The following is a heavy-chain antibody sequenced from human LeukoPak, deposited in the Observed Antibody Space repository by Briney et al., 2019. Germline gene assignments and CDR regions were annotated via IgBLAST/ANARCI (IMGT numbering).Heavy chain of an antibody. Sequence: GSSVKVSCKASGGTFSSYAISWVRQAPGQGLEWMGRIIPIFGTANYAQKFQGRVTITTDESTSTAYMELSSLRSEDTVVYYCARARGWGATHYYFDYWGQGTLSTVSS. CDR2: IIPIFGTA. D-gene: IGHD3-16*01. CDR1: GGTFSSYA. CDR3: ARARGWGATHYYFDY. V-gene: IGHV1-69*05. J-gene: IGHJ4*02.